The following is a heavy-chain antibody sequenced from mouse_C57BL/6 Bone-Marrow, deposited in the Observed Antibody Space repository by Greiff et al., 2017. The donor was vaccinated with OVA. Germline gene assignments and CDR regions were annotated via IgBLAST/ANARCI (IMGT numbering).Heavy chain of an antibody. CDR3: ARLITTVGDFDV. V-gene: IGHV1-82*01. CDR1: GYAFSSSW. D-gene: IGHD1-1*01. Sequence: QVQLKESGPELVKPGASVKISCKASGYAFSSSWMNWVKQRPGKGLEWIGRIYPGDGDTNYNGKFKGKATLTADKSSSTAYMQLSSLTSEDSAVYFCARLITTVGDFDVWGTGTTVTVSS. J-gene: IGHJ1*03. CDR2: IYPGDGDT.